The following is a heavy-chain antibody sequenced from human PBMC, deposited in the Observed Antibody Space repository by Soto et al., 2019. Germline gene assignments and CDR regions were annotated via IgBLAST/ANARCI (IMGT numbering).Heavy chain of an antibody. CDR3: TTGGISVSRRRYYDYGGMDV. CDR2: IKSKTDGGTT. J-gene: IGHJ6*02. V-gene: IGHV3-15*07. Sequence: EVQLVESGGGLVKPGGSLRLSCAASGFTFSNAWMNWVRQAPGKGLEWVGRIKSKTDGGTTDYAAPVKGRFTISRDDSKDTLYLQMNSLTTEDTAVYYCTTGGISVSRRRYYDYGGMDVWGQGTTVTVSS. CDR1: GFTFSNAW. D-gene: IGHD1-26*01.